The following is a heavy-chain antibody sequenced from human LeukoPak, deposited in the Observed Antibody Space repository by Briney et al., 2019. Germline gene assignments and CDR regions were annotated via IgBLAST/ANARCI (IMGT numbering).Heavy chain of an antibody. CDR3: ARDPDYDILTGGLDY. D-gene: IGHD3-9*01. Sequence: GASVKVSCKASGYTFTGYYMHWVRQAPGQGLEWMGWINPNSGGTNYAQKFQGRVTMTRDTSISTAYMELSRLRSDDTAVYYCARDPDYDILTGGLDYWGQGTLVTVSS. CDR1: GYTFTGYY. CDR2: INPNSGGT. V-gene: IGHV1-2*02. J-gene: IGHJ4*02.